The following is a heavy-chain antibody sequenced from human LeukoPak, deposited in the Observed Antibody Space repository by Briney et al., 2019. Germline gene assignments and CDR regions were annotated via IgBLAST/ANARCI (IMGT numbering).Heavy chain of an antibody. Sequence: SETLSLTCTVSGGSISSGGYYWSWIRQHPGKGPEWIGYIYYSGSTYYNPSLKSRVTISVDTSKNQFSLKLSSVTAADTAVYYCARVDTAMVRTFDYWGQGTLVTVSS. V-gene: IGHV4-31*03. D-gene: IGHD5-18*01. CDR3: ARVDTAMVRTFDY. CDR2: IYYSGST. CDR1: GGSISSGGYY. J-gene: IGHJ4*02.